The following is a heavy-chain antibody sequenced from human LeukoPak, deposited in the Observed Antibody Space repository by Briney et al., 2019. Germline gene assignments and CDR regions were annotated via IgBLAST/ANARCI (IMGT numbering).Heavy chain of an antibody. Sequence: GGSLRLSCAASGFTFSSSDIHWVRQTAGERLEWVSAIDTSGDAYYAGSVKGRFTISREIAKNSLHLQMSSLRAEDTAVYYCTRAGVPEVSGGYYYMDVWGKGTTVTVSS. D-gene: IGHD3-16*01. CDR1: GFTFSSSD. CDR2: IDTSGDA. J-gene: IGHJ6*03. CDR3: TRAGVPEVSGGYYYMDV. V-gene: IGHV3-13*01.